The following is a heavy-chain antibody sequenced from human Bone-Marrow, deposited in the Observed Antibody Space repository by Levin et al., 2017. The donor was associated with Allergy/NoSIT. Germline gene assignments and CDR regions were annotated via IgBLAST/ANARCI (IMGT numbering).Heavy chain of an antibody. V-gene: IGHV4-34*01. Sequence: PSETLSLTCAVYGGSFSGYYWSWIRQPPGKGLEWIGEINHSGSTNYNPSLKSRVTISVDTSKNQFSLKLSSVTAADTAVYYCARGYGSGSYYEDYWGQGTLVTVSS. J-gene: IGHJ4*02. D-gene: IGHD3-10*01. CDR3: ARGYGSGSYYEDY. CDR1: GGSFSGYY. CDR2: INHSGST.